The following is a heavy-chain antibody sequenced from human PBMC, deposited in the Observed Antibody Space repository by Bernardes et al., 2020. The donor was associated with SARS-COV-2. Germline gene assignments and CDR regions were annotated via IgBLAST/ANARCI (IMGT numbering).Heavy chain of an antibody. Sequence: GGSLRLSCAAAGFIFEDYTMHWVRQAPGKGLEWVSYISWDGGTTNYADSVKGRFTVSRDNSKNSLYLQLSTVKTEDTGFYYCAKDPRPKRLPEYFHHWGQGTLVTVSS. CDR1: GFIFEDYT. D-gene: IGHD1-1*01. CDR2: ISWDGGTT. J-gene: IGHJ1*01. V-gene: IGHV3-43*01. CDR3: AKDPRPKRLPEYFHH.